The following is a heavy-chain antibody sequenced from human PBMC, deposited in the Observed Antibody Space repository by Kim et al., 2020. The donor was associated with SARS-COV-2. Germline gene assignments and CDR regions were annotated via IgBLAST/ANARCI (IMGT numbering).Heavy chain of an antibody. CDR3: VRDSYIRNIYYGMDV. J-gene: IGHJ6*02. V-gene: IGHV3-74*01. D-gene: IGHD3-3*02. Sequence: DSVEGRFTISRDNAKNTLYLQMNSLRAEDTAVYYCVRDSYIRNIYYGMDVWVQGTTVSVS.